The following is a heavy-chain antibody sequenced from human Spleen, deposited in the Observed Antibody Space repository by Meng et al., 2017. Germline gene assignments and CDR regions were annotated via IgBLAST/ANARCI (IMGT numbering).Heavy chain of an antibody. D-gene: IGHD6-13*01. CDR2: IYYSGST. Sequence: SETLSLTCTVSGGSISSYYWSWIRQPPGKGLEWIGYIYYSGSTNYNPSLKSRVTISVDTSKNQFSLKLSSVTAADTAVYYCARMGEGSSSWYPFSTDYWGQGTLVTVSS. CDR3: ARMGEGSSSWYPFSTDY. J-gene: IGHJ4*02. CDR1: GGSISSYY. V-gene: IGHV4-59*01.